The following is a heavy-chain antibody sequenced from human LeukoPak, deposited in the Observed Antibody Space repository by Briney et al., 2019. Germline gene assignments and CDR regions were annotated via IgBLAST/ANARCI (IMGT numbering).Heavy chain of an antibody. CDR1: GFTFSSYS. CDR3: VPYHIVVVTVQTPDFDY. CDR2: VCSDSSYI. J-gene: IGHJ4*02. D-gene: IGHD2-21*02. V-gene: IGHV3-21*01. Sequence: GGSLRLSCAASGFTFSSYSMNWVRPAAGKGLEWVSSVCSDSSYISYAESVKGRFTISRDNAKNSLSLQMNSPRAEDTAVYYCVPYHIVVVTVQTPDFDYWGRGTLVTVSS.